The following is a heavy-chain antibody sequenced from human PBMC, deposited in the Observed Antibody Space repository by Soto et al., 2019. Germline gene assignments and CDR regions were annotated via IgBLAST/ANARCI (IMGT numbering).Heavy chain of an antibody. CDR1: GGSFSGYY. CDR3: ARIFYDFGGDYYGKDV. D-gene: IGHD3-3*01. CDR2: INHSGST. J-gene: IGHJ6*02. Sequence: SETLSLTCAVYGGSFSGYYWSWIRQPPGKGLEWIGEINHSGSTNYNPSLKSRVTISVDTSKNQFSLKLSSVTAADTAVYYCARIFYDFGGDYYGKDVCGQGTTDPVSS. V-gene: IGHV4-34*01.